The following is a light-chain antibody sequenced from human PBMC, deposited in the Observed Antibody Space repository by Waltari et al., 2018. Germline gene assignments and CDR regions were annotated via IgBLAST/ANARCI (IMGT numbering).Light chain of an antibody. CDR1: RSNIGDNT. CDR3: ATWDANVNAQVV. J-gene: IGLJ2*01. CDR2: SDN. V-gene: IGLV1-44*01. Sequence: QSALTQPPSVSGTPGQTVTISCSGTRSNIGDNTVNWYQQVPGTAPKLLIFSDNQRSSGIPDRFSGSKSGTSASLAISGLQSDDQADYFCATWDANVNAQVVFGGGTTVTV.